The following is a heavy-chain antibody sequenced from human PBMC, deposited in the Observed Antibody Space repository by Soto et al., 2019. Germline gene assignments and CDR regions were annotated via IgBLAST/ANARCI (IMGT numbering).Heavy chain of an antibody. CDR1: GFTFDDYG. Sequence: LRLSCAASGFTFDDYGMSWVRQAPGKGLEWVSGINWNGGSTGYADSVKGRFTISRDNAKNSLYLQMNSLRAEDTALYHCARDRVSDRYYYYYYMDVWGKGTTVTVSS. CDR3: ARDRVSDRYYYYYYMDV. CDR2: INWNGGST. V-gene: IGHV3-20*01. J-gene: IGHJ6*03.